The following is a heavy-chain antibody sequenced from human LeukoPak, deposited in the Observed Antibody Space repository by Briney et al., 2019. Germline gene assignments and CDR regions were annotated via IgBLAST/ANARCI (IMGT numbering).Heavy chain of an antibody. Sequence: ASETLSLTCTVSGGSISTSNYYWGWIRQPPGKGLEWIGNIFYSGSTNYNPSLKSRVIISVDTSKNQVSLKLSSVTAADTAVYYCARRRLHDSSGYYYGRRAFDIWGQGTMVTVSS. D-gene: IGHD3-22*01. CDR2: IFYSGST. V-gene: IGHV4-39*07. CDR3: ARRRLHDSSGYYYGRRAFDI. CDR1: GGSISTSNYY. J-gene: IGHJ3*02.